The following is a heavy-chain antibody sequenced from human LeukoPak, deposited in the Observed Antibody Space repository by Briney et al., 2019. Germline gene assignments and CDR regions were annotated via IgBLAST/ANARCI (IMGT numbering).Heavy chain of an antibody. V-gene: IGHV3-7*01. CDR2: IKQDGSEK. J-gene: IGHJ4*02. Sequence: AGGSLRLSCAASGFPFSNYWMSWVRQAPGKGLEWVANIKQDGSEKYYVDSVKGRFTVCRDNAGKSLYLQMNSLRAEDTAIYYCARAPATYTGYAYALPLGYWGQGPLVTVSS. CDR1: GFPFSNYW. CDR3: ARAPATYTGYAYALPLGY. D-gene: IGHD5-12*01.